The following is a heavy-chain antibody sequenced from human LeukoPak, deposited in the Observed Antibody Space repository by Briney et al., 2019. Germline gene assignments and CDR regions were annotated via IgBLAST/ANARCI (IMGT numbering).Heavy chain of an antibody. CDR3: ARGGRSWYAAYDY. D-gene: IGHD6-13*01. V-gene: IGHV1-46*01. J-gene: IGHJ4*02. Sequence: GASVTVSFTSSGYTFIIYYMHWVCQAPAQGQEWMGIMNPSGGRTSYSQKFQGRVTMTTDTSTTTVYMELSSLRSEDTAIYYCARGGRSWYAAYDYWGQGTLVTVSS. CDR1: GYTFIIYY. CDR2: MNPSGGRT.